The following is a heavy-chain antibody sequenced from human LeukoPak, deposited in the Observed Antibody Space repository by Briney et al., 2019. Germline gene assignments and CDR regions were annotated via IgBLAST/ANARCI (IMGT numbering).Heavy chain of an antibody. Sequence: ASVKVSCEASGGTFISYAISWVRQAPGQGLEWMGGIIPIFGTANYAQKFQGRVTITADESTSTAYMELSSLRSEDTAVYYCATLLRFLEWSPNYYYYGMDVWGQGTTVTVSS. CDR1: GGTFISYA. D-gene: IGHD3-3*01. CDR3: ATLLRFLEWSPNYYYYGMDV. V-gene: IGHV1-69*01. CDR2: IIPIFGTA. J-gene: IGHJ6*02.